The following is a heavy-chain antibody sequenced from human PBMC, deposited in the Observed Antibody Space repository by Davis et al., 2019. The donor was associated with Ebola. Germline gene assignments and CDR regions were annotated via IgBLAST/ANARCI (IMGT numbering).Heavy chain of an antibody. Sequence: PGGSLRLSCAASGFTFSSYWMSWVRQAPGKGLEWVANIKQDGSEKYYVDSVKGRFTISRDNAKNSLYLQMNSLRVEDTAVYYCARDSHSSGWYRWFQHWGQGTLVTVSS. V-gene: IGHV3-7*01. J-gene: IGHJ1*01. CDR1: GFTFSSYW. CDR3: ARDSHSSGWYRWFQH. CDR2: IKQDGSEK. D-gene: IGHD6-19*01.